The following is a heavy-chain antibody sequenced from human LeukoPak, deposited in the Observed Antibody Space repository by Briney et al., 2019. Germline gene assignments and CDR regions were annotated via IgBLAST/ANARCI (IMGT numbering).Heavy chain of an antibody. D-gene: IGHD4-17*01. Sequence: PGGSLRLSCAASGFTFSSYEMNWVRQAPGKGLEWVSYISSSGSTIYYADSVKGRFTISRDNAKNSLYLQMNSLRAEDTAVYYCARPPDYGDYGIDAFDIWGQGTMVTVSS. CDR3: ARPPDYGDYGIDAFDI. J-gene: IGHJ3*02. CDR2: ISSSGSTI. V-gene: IGHV3-48*03. CDR1: GFTFSSYE.